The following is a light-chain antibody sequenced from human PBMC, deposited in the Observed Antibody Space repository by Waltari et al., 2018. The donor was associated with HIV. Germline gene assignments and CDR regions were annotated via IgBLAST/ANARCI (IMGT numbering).Light chain of an antibody. Sequence: QSVLTQPASVSGSPGQSITISCTGTNSDVGGYNYVSWYQQHPGKAPKLMIYEVSNRPSGVSNRFSGSKSGNTASLTISGLQAEDEADYYCSSYTNRRGLGVFGGGTKVTVL. CDR1: NSDVGGYNY. V-gene: IGLV2-14*01. J-gene: IGLJ3*02. CDR2: EVS. CDR3: SSYTNRRGLGV.